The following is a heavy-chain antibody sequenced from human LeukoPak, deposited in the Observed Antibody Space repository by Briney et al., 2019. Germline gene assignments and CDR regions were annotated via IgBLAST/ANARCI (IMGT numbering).Heavy chain of an antibody. J-gene: IGHJ4*02. Sequence: GGTLRLSCAASGFTFSSYGMSWVRQAPGQGLVWVSSISGSGGSTYYADSVKGRFTISRDDSKNTLYLRMHSLRAEDTAVYYCSKDRWVGATKTMDCWGQGTLVTVSS. CDR3: SKDRWVGATKTMDC. CDR1: GFTFSSYG. CDR2: ISGSGGST. D-gene: IGHD1-26*01. V-gene: IGHV3-23*01.